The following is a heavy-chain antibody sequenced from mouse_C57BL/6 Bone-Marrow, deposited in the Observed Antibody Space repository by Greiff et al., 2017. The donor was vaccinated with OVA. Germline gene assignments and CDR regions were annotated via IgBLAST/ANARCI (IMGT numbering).Heavy chain of an antibody. J-gene: IGHJ1*03. D-gene: IGHD4-1*02. CDR1: GYSFTGYY. CDR3: ARPTTDWYFDV. Sequence: VHVKQSGPELVKPGASVKISCKASGYSFTGYYMNWVKQSPEKSLEWIGEINPSTGGTTYNQKFKAKATLTVDKSSSTAYMQLKSLTSEDSAVYYCARPTTDWYFDVWGTGTTVTVSS. V-gene: IGHV1-42*01. CDR2: INPSTGGT.